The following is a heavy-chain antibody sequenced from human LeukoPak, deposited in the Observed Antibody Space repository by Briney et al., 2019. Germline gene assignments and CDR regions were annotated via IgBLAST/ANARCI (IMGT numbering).Heavy chain of an antibody. V-gene: IGHV3-30*04. CDR3: ASPLRYFDWSGYAFDI. J-gene: IGHJ3*02. D-gene: IGHD3-9*01. CDR1: GFTFSSYA. Sequence: GRSLRLSCAASGFTFSSYAMHWVRQAPGKGLEWVAVISYDGSNKYYADSVKGRFTISRDNSKNTLYLQMNSLRAEDTAVYYCASPLRYFDWSGYAFDIWGQGTMVTVSS. CDR2: ISYDGSNK.